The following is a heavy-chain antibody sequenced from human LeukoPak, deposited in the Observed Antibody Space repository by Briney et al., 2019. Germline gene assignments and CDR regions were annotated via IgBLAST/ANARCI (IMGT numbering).Heavy chain of an antibody. J-gene: IGHJ4*02. CDR1: GFTFDDYG. CDR2: INWNGSGA. Sequence: SGGSLRLSCAASGFTFDDYGMSWVRQVPGKGLEWVSGINWNGSGAGYADSVKGRFTISRDNAKNSLYLQMNSLRAEDTAVYYCARATYSSGWEPNLLFDYWGQGTLVTVSS. CDR3: ARATYSSGWEPNLLFDY. D-gene: IGHD6-19*01. V-gene: IGHV3-20*04.